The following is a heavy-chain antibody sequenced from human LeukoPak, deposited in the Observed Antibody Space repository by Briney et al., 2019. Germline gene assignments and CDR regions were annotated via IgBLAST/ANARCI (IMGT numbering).Heavy chain of an antibody. CDR3: AKRPGDMASLDY. CDR2: ISSSSSYI. V-gene: IGHV3-21*01. Sequence: PGGSLRLSCAASGFTFSSYSMNWVRQAPGKGLEWVSSISSSSSYIYYADSVKGRFTISRDNAKNSLYLQMNSLRAEDTAVYYCAKRPGDMASLDYWGQGTLVTISS. CDR1: GFTFSSYS. J-gene: IGHJ4*02. D-gene: IGHD5/OR15-5a*01.